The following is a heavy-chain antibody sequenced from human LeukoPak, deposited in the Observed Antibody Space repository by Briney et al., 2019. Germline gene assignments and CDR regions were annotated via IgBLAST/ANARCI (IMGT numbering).Heavy chain of an antibody. V-gene: IGHV4-34*01. D-gene: IGHD6-6*01. CDR3: ARQVKYSSSYRFDY. CDR2: INHSGST. Sequence: GSLRLSCAASRFTFSDYYMSWIRQAPGKGLEWIGEINHSGSTNYNPSLKSRVTISVDTSKNQFSLKLSSVTAADTAVYYCARQVKYSSSYRFDYWGQGTLVTVSS. CDR1: RFTFSDYY. J-gene: IGHJ4*02.